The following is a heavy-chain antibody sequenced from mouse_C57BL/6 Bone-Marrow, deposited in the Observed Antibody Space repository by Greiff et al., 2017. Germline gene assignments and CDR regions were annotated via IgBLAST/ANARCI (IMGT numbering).Heavy chain of an antibody. V-gene: IGHV10-1*01. CDR3: VTGTWFAY. Sequence: EVHLVESGGGLVQPKGSLKLSCAASGFSFNTYAMNWVRQAPGKGLEWVARIRSKSNNYATYYADSVKDRFTISRDDSESMLYLQMNNLRTEDTAMYYCVTGTWFAYWGQGTLVTVSA. CDR2: IRSKSNNYAT. J-gene: IGHJ3*01. CDR1: GFSFNTYA. D-gene: IGHD4-1*01.